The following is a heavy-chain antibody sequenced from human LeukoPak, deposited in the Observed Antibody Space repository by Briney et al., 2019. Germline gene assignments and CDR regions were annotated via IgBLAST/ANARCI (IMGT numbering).Heavy chain of an antibody. CDR2: ISGSGGST. D-gene: IGHD3-9*01. Sequence: GGSLRLSCAASGFTFGSYAMSWVRQAPGKGLEWVSAISGSGGSTYYADSVKGRFTISRDNSKNTLYLQMNSLRAEDTAVYYCAKDWLLGYYYGMDVWGKGTTVTVSS. V-gene: IGHV3-23*01. CDR1: GFTFGSYA. J-gene: IGHJ6*04. CDR3: AKDWLLGYYYGMDV.